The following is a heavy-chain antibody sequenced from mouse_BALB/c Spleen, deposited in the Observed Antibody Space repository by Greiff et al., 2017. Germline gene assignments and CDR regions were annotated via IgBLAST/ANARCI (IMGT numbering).Heavy chain of an antibody. CDR2: IRNKANGYTT. CDR3: ARDSRYDVLTGYFDV. V-gene: IGHV7-3*02. J-gene: IGHJ1*01. Sequence: EVMLVESGGGLVQPGGSLRLSCATSGFTFTDYYMSWVRQPPGKALEWLGFIRNKANGYTTEYSASVKGRFTISRDNSQSILYLQMNTLRAEDSATYYCARDSRYDVLTGYFDVWGAGTTVTVSS. CDR1: GFTFTDYY. D-gene: IGHD2-14*01.